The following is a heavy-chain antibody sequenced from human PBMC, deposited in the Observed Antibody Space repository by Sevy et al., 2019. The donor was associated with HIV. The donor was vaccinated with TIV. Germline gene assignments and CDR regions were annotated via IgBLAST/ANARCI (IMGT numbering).Heavy chain of an antibody. Sequence: GGSLRLSCAASGFAFTNYYAMHWVRQAPGKGLEWVALISFDESDKYYADSVKGRFTISRDNFKNTLYLQMNSLTTEETAVYYCVRPRANYVDNYFFYAMDVWGQGTTVTVSS. CDR1: GFAFTNYYA. J-gene: IGHJ6*02. CDR2: ISFDESDK. CDR3: VRPRANYVDNYFFYAMDV. D-gene: IGHD4-17*01. V-gene: IGHV3-30-3*01.